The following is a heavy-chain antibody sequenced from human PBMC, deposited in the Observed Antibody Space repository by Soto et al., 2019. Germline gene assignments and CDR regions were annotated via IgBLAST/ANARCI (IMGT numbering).Heavy chain of an antibody. D-gene: IGHD3-3*01. V-gene: IGHV1-69*06. CDR3: ARGEWLSTFGMDL. J-gene: IGHJ6*02. CDR2: ISPMYGTA. Sequence: SVKVSCKASGGTFSRYAFSWVRQAPGQGPEWMGGISPMYGTANYAQKFQGRVTIIADRSTNTVYMELSSLRSEDTAVYYCARGEWLSTFGMDLWGQGTTVTV. CDR1: GGTFSRYA.